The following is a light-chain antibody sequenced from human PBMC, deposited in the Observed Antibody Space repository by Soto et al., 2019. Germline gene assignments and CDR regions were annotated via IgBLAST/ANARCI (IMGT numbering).Light chain of an antibody. J-gene: IGKJ4*01. CDR2: DAS. CDR3: QQFSSYPLT. Sequence: ECVLTQSPGTMSLSPGEKATLSCRASQTVRNNYLAWYQQKPGQAPRLLIYDASSRATGIPDRFSGGGSGTDFTLTISRLEPEDFAVYYCQQFSSYPLTFGGGTKVEIK. CDR1: QTVRNNY. V-gene: IGKV3-20*01.